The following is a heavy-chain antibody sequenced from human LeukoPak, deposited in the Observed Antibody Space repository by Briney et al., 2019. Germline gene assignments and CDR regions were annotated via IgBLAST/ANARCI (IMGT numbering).Heavy chain of an antibody. J-gene: IGHJ4*02. CDR1: GFTFSSYG. CDR3: AKDPYGSGSYPSY. CDR2: ISYDGSNK. V-gene: IGHV3-30*18. Sequence: GGSLRLSCAASGFTFSSYGMHWVRQAPGKGPEWVAVISYDGSNKYYADSVKGRFTISRDNSKNTLYLQMNSLRAEDTAVYYCAKDPYGSGSYPSYWGQGTLVTVSS. D-gene: IGHD3-10*01.